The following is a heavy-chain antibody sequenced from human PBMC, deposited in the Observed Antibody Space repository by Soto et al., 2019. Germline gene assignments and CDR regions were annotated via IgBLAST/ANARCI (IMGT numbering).Heavy chain of an antibody. CDR3: ARGGEYRGVAAAAGYGMDV. CDR1: GFTFSSYW. D-gene: IGHD6-13*01. J-gene: IGHJ6*02. Sequence: QLGGSLRLSCSASGFTFSSYWMSWVRQAPGKGLEWVANIKQDGSEKYYVDSVKGRFTISRDNAKNSLYLQMNSLRAEDTAVYYCARGGEYRGVAAAAGYGMDVWGQGTTVTVSS. V-gene: IGHV3-7*04. CDR2: IKQDGSEK.